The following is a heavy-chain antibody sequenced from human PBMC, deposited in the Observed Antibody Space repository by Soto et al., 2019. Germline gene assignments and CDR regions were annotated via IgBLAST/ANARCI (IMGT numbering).Heavy chain of an antibody. J-gene: IGHJ4*02. D-gene: IGHD5-12*01. CDR1: GGSVSSGSYY. V-gene: IGHV4-61*01. Sequence: SETLSLTCTVSGGSVSSGSYYWSWIRQPPGKGLEWIGYIYYSGSTNYNPSLKSRVTISVDTSKNQFSLKLSSVTAADTAVYYCARDAPRDGYNNGFDYWGQGTLVTVSS. CDR2: IYYSGST. CDR3: ARDAPRDGYNNGFDY.